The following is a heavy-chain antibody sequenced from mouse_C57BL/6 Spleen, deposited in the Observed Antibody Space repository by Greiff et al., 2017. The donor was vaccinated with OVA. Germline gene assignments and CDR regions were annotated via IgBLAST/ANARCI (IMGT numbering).Heavy chain of an antibody. CDR2: IDPETGGT. CDR1: GYTFTDYE. J-gene: IGHJ1*03. V-gene: IGHV1-15*01. CDR3: TRSTTVAWYFDV. Sequence: QVQLQQSGAELVRPGASVTLSCKASGYTFTDYEMHWVKQTPVHGLEWIGAIDPETGGTAYNQKFKGKAILTADKSSSTAYMELRSLTSEDSAVYYCTRSTTVAWYFDVWGTGTTVTVSS. D-gene: IGHD1-1*01.